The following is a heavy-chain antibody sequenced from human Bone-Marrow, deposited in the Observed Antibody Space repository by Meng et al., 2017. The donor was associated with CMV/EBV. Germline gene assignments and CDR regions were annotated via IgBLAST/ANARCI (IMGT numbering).Heavy chain of an antibody. CDR2: MNPNSGNT. Sequence: ASVNVSCKASGYTFTRYDINWVRQATGQGLEGMGWMNPNSGNTGYAQKFQGRVTMTRNTSISTAYMELSSLRSEDTAVYYCARGSDIVVVPAEHNYYYYYGMDVWGQGTTVTVSS. D-gene: IGHD2-2*01. CDR3: ARGSDIVVVPAEHNYYYYYGMDV. V-gene: IGHV1-8*01. CDR1: GYTFTRYD. J-gene: IGHJ6*02.